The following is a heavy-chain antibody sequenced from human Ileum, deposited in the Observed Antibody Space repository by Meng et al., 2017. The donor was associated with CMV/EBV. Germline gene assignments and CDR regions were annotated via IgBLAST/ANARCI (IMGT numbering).Heavy chain of an antibody. Sequence: GESLKISCAASGFTFSSYWMHWVRQVPGKGMVWVSRLTNDGRTTYADSVKGRFTISRDDATSTPYLQMNSLRAEDTAVYYCARDGSYNFDYWGQGTLVTVSS. CDR3: ARDGSYNFDY. CDR2: LTNDGRTT. CDR1: GFTFSSYW. D-gene: IGHD1-26*01. V-gene: IGHV3-74*03. J-gene: IGHJ4*02.